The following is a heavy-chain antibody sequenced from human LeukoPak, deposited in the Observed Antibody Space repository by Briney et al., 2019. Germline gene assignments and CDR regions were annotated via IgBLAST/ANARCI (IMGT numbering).Heavy chain of an antibody. CDR3: ARGLGTPGPGNVHHYYFDD. D-gene: IGHD1-1*01. Sequence: GGSLRLSCAASGFTYITFRIRWVRQVPGRGLEWVAVISYDGSDKYYADSVKGRFTISRDNSKNTLYLQMNSLRPEDTAEYYCARGLGTPGPGNVHHYYFDDWGKGTTVTVSS. J-gene: IGHJ4*02. V-gene: IGHV3-30*04. CDR2: ISYDGSDK. CDR1: GFTYITFR.